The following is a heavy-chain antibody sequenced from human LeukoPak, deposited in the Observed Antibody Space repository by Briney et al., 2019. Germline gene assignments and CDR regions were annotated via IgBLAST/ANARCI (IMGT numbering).Heavy chain of an antibody. CDR2: INPNSGGT. CDR1: GYTFTGYY. Sequence: ASVKVSCKASGYTFTGYYMHWVRQAPGQGLEWMGWINPNSGGTNYAQKFQGRVTMTRDTSISTAYMELSRLRSDDTAVYYCARDLYIAAAGTECWFDPWGQGTLVTVSS. D-gene: IGHD6-13*01. J-gene: IGHJ5*02. V-gene: IGHV1-2*02. CDR3: ARDLYIAAAGTECWFDP.